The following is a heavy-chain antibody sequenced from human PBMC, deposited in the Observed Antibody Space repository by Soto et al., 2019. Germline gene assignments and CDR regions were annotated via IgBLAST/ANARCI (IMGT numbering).Heavy chain of an antibody. V-gene: IGHV1-69*04. Sequence: VASVNVSRKASVWSYSGYPVGRLLLAPEQGLERMGRIIPILGIANYAQKFQGRVTITADKSTSTAYMELSSLRSEDTAVYYCARERSAVAGIRYYYYMDICGKGTTVTV. J-gene: IGHJ6*03. D-gene: IGHD6-19*01. CDR1: VWSYSGYP. CDR2: IIPILGIA. CDR3: ARERSAVAGIRYYYYMDI.